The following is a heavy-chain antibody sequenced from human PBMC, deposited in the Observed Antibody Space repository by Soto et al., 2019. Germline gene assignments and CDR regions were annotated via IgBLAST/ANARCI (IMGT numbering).Heavy chain of an antibody. J-gene: IGHJ4*02. CDR1: RGSISSGGYS. CDR3: VRGVITGTTGYFDY. V-gene: IGHV4-30-2*01. CDR2: IYYSGST. D-gene: IGHD1-20*01. Sequence: HLQLHESGSGLVQPSQTLSLTCAVSRGSISSGGYSRSWIRQPPGKGLEWNGYIYYSGSTYYNPSLKSRVTVPLDRYINQFSLKLSSVTAADTAVYYCVRGVITGTTGYFDYWGQGTLVTVSS.